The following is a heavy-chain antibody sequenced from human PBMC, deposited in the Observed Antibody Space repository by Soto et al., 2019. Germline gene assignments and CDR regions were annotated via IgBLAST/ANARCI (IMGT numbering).Heavy chain of an antibody. V-gene: IGHV4-59*01. CDR2: IYYRGST. CDR1: GGSISSYY. CDR3: MWVSNYDSSVYYFHAFDI. D-gene: IGHD3-22*01. Sequence: SETLPLTCTVSGGSISSYYWSWIRQPPGKGLEWKRYIYYRGSTNYNPSHKSRGTMSVDTAKNQFSLQLRSVTAAVPAVYFFMWVSNYDSSVYYFHAFDIRGQGTMVTVSS. J-gene: IGHJ3*02.